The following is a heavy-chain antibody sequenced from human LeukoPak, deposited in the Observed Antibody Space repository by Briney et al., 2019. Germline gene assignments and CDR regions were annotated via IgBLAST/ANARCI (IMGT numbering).Heavy chain of an antibody. Sequence: PGGSLRLSCAGSGXTFSNYWLNWVRQAPGKGLVWVSRINSDGSSTIYADSVKGRFTISRDNAKSTVYLQMNSLRAEDTAVYYCARGLLGAVTTFDYWGQGTLVTVSS. CDR2: INSDGSST. J-gene: IGHJ4*02. V-gene: IGHV3-74*01. CDR1: GXTFSNYW. D-gene: IGHD4-11*01. CDR3: ARGLLGAVTTFDY.